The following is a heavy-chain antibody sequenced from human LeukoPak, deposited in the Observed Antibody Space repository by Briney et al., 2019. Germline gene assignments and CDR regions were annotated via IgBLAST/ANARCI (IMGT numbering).Heavy chain of an antibody. CDR1: GTSMSGYY. Sequence: SETLSLRCIVSGTSMSGYYWAWIRQPPGKGLEWIGHTFSSGATTYNPSLKSRVTISVDTSRSQFSLNLSSVTAADTAVYSCARRSKNGYFLDSWGQGILVTVSS. D-gene: IGHD6-25*01. J-gene: IGHJ4*02. V-gene: IGHV4-4*09. CDR2: TFSSGAT. CDR3: ARRSKNGYFLDS.